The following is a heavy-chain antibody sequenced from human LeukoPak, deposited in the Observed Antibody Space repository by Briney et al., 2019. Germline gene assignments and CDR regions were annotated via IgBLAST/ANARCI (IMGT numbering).Heavy chain of an antibody. J-gene: IGHJ4*02. CDR1: GFTFSSYW. Sequence: GGSLRLSCAASGFTFSSYWMSWVRQAPGKGLEWVANIKQDGSEKYYVDSVKGRFTISRDNAKNSLYLQMNSLRAEDTAVYYRARDVLVGATEAIDYWGQGTLVTVSS. D-gene: IGHD1-26*01. V-gene: IGHV3-7*01. CDR3: ARDVLVGATEAIDY. CDR2: IKQDGSEK.